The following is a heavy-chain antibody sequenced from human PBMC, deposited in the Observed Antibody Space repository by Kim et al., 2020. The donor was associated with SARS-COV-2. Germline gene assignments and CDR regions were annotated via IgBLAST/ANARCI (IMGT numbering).Heavy chain of an antibody. V-gene: IGHV3-30-3*01. Sequence: GGSLRLSCAASGFTFSSYAMHWVRQAPGKGLEWVAVISYDGSNKYYADSVKGRFTISRDNSKNTLYLQMNSLRAEDTAVYYCARDAAKYCSSTSCSNYY. CDR1: GFTFSSYA. J-gene: IGHJ6*01. D-gene: IGHD2-2*01. CDR3: ARDAAKYCSSTSCSNYY. CDR2: ISYDGSNK.